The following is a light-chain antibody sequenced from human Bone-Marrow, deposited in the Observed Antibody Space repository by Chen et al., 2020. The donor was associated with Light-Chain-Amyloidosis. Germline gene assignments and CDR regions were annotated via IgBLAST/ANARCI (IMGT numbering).Light chain of an antibody. CDR1: DLPTKY. CDR3: QSADSSGTYEVI. CDR2: RDT. V-gene: IGLV3-25*03. J-gene: IGLJ2*01. Sequence: SSALTQTPSVSVSPGQTARITCSGDDLPTKYAYWYQQKPGQAPVLVIHRDTERPSGISERFSGSSSGTTSTLTISGVQAEDEADYHCQSADSSGTYEVIFGGGTKLTVL.